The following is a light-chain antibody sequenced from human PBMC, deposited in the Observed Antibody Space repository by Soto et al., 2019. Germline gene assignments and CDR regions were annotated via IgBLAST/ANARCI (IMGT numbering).Light chain of an antibody. CDR1: SSDVGGYNY. CDR3: SSYTSSSTLV. V-gene: IGLV2-14*03. J-gene: IGLJ2*01. Sequence: QSALTQPASVSGSPGQSITISCTGTSSDVGGYNYVSWYQQHPGKAPKLIIYDVSNRPSGVSNRVSGSKSGNTASLTISGLQAEDEADYYCSSYTSSSTLVFGGGTKVTVL. CDR2: DVS.